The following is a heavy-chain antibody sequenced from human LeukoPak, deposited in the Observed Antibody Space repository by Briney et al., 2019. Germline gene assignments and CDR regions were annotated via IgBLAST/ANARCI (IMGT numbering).Heavy chain of an antibody. D-gene: IGHD6-13*01. V-gene: IGHV3-30*18. CDR3: AKKQQPLVHGDY. CDR1: GFTFSSYA. Sequence: PGGSLRLSCAASGFTFSSYAMHWVRQAPGKGLEWVATISYDESQKYYADSVKGRFTISRDNSKNTLYLQMNSLRAEDTAMYYCAKKQQPLVHGDYWGQGILVTVSA. J-gene: IGHJ4*02. CDR2: ISYDESQK.